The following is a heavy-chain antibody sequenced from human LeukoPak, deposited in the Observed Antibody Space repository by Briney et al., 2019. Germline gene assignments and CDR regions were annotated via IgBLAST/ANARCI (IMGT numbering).Heavy chain of an antibody. CDR2: IIPIFGTA. J-gene: IGHJ4*02. D-gene: IGHD3-22*01. Sequence: AASVKVSCKASGGTLSSYAISWVGQAPGQGLEWMGRIIPIFGTANYAQKFQGRVTITTDESTSTAYMELSSLRSEDTAVYYCARGGPYDSSGDFDYWGQGTLVTVSS. CDR1: GGTLSSYA. CDR3: ARGGPYDSSGDFDY. V-gene: IGHV1-69*05.